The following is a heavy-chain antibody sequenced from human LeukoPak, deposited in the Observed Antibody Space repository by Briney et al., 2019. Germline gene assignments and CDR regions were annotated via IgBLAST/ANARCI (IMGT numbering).Heavy chain of an antibody. CDR2: INAGNGNT. J-gene: IGHJ4*02. D-gene: IGHD1-26*01. CDR3: ARDKGPYSGSYYVPY. Sequence: ASVKVSCKASGYTFTSYAMHWVRQAPGQRLEWMGWINAGNGNTKYSQKFQGRVTITRDTSASTAYMELSSLRSEDTAVYYCARDKGPYSGSYYVPYWGQGTLVTVSS. V-gene: IGHV1-3*01. CDR1: GYTFTSYA.